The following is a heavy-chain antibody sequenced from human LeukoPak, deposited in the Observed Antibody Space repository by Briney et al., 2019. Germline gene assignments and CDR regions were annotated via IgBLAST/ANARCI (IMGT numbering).Heavy chain of an antibody. J-gene: IGHJ5*02. D-gene: IGHD3-10*01. CDR2: LFYSGVS. CDR3: ARSLGANTWVGNWFDP. Sequence: SETLSPTCTVSGGSISSSSYYWGWIRQPPGKGLEYIGSLFYSGVSYYNPSLKSRVTMSVDTSKNQFSLKLSSVTAADTAIYFCARSLGANTWVGNWFDPWGQGTLVTVSP. V-gene: IGHV4-39*01. CDR1: GGSISSSSYY.